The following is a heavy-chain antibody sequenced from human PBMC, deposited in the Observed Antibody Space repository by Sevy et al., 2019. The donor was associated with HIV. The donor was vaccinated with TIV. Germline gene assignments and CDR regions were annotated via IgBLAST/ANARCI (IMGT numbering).Heavy chain of an antibody. CDR3: ARAVKQQLVRPTVEDY. V-gene: IGHV3-7*03. J-gene: IGHJ4*02. D-gene: IGHD6-13*01. Sequence: GGSLRLSCAASGFTFSSYWMSWVRQAPGKGLEWVANIKQDGSEKYYVDSVKGRFTISRDNAKNSLYLQMNSLRAEDTAVYYCARAVKQQLVRPTVEDYWGQGTLVTVSS. CDR1: GFTFSSYW. CDR2: IKQDGSEK.